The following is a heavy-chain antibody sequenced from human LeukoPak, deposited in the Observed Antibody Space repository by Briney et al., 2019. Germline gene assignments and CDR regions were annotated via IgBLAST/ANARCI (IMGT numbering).Heavy chain of an antibody. D-gene: IGHD3-16*01. Sequence: SETLSLTCTVSGGSISSGGYFWSWLRRPPGRGRVWIGYIYYSGSTYYNPSLKSRVTISVDTSKNQFSLKLSSVTAADTAVYYCARDQDTLGGVSNWFDPWGQGTLVTVSS. CDR3: ARDQDTLGGVSNWFDP. CDR2: IYYSGST. V-gene: IGHV4-31*03. CDR1: GGSISSGGYF. J-gene: IGHJ5*02.